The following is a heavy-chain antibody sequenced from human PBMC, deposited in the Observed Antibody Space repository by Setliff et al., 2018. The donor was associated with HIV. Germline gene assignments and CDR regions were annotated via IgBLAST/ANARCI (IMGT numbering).Heavy chain of an antibody. CDR1: GGSISSSHW. Sequence: PSETLSLTCAVSGGSISSSHWWSWVRQPPGRGLEWIGEVYHSGSTNYSPSLKSRVTISVDKSKNQFSLKVTSVTTADTALYYCARVTRRELELLQCYFDYWAREHWSPSPQ. D-gene: IGHD1-26*01. J-gene: IGHJ4*02. CDR2: VYHSGST. CDR3: ARVTRRELELLQCYFDY. V-gene: IGHV4-4*02.